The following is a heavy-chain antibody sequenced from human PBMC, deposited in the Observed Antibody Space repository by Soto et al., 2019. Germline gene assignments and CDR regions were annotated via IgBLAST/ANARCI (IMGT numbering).Heavy chain of an antibody. CDR3: ARHRGKNSRGANYYYYMDV. CDR1: GGSISSSSYY. CDR2: IYYSGST. Sequence: SETLSLTCTVSGGSISSSSYYWGWIRQPPGKGLEWIGSIYYSGSTYYNPSLKSRVTISVDTSKNQFSLKLSSVTAADTAVYYCARHRGKNSRGANYYYYMDVWGKGTTVTVSS. D-gene: IGHD6-19*01. J-gene: IGHJ6*03. V-gene: IGHV4-39*01.